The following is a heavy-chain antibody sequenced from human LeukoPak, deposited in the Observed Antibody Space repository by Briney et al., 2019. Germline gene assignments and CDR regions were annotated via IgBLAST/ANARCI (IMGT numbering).Heavy chain of an antibody. V-gene: IGHV3-7*01. D-gene: IGHD2-15*01. J-gene: IGHJ4*02. CDR2: INEDGSRW. CDR1: GFTFSDYW. CDR3: ATSVVVAAFDY. Sequence: GGSLRLSCAAFGFTFSDYWMTWVRQAPGRGLEWVANINEDGSRWMYADSLRGRFTISRDNAKNSLYLQMDGLRAEDTAVYYCATSVVVAAFDYWGQGTLVTVSS.